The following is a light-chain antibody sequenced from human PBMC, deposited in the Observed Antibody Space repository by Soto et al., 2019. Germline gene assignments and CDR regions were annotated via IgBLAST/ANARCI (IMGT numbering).Light chain of an antibody. Sequence: DIQMTQSPSTLYGSMGDRVTITCRASQSISSWLTWYQQKAGQAPKLLIYKASIVESGVPSRFSGSGSGTEFTLTISSLQPDDSATYYCQQYSYFATFGQGTRVEVK. CDR1: QSISSW. J-gene: IGKJ1*01. CDR2: KAS. V-gene: IGKV1-5*03. CDR3: QQYSYFAT.